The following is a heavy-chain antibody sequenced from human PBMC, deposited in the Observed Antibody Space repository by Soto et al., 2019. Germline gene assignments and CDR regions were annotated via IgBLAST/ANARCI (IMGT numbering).Heavy chain of an antibody. V-gene: IGHV4-31*03. CDR3: AVPGDGDFDY. J-gene: IGHJ4*02. CDR1: GGSISSGGYY. CDR2: IYYSGST. Sequence: SETLSLTCTVSGGSISSGGYYWSWIRQHPGKGLEWIGYIYYSGSTYYNPSLKSRVTISVDTSKNQFSLKLSSVTAADTAVYYCAVPGDGDFDYWSQGTLVTVSS.